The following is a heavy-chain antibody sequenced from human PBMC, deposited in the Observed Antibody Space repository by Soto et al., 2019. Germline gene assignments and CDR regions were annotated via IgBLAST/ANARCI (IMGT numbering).Heavy chain of an antibody. CDR1: GYTFTSYD. D-gene: IGHD6-19*01. V-gene: IGHV1-8*01. CDR3: AREGIAVLNY. J-gene: IGHJ4*02. Sequence: GASVKVSCKASGYTFTSYDINWVRQATGQGLEWMGWMNPNSGNTGYARKFQGRVTMTRNTSISTAYMELSSLRSEDTAVYYCAREGIAVLNYWGQGTLVTAPQ. CDR2: MNPNSGNT.